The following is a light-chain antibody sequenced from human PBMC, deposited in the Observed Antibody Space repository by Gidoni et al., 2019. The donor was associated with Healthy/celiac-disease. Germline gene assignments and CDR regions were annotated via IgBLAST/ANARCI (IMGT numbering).Light chain of an antibody. CDR1: RLVNKY. J-gene: IGLJ2*01. CDR2: QDN. V-gene: IGLV3-1*01. Sequence: YELTQPPSVSVSPGQTAIITCSGDRLVNKYACWYQQKPGQSPVLVLYQDNKRPSGIPERFSGSNSGNTATLTISGTQAMDEADYYCQAWDSSTAVFGGGTKLTVL. CDR3: QAWDSSTAV.